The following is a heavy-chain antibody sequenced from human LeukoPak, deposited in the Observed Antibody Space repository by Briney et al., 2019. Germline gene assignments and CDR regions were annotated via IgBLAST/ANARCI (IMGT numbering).Heavy chain of an antibody. CDR3: ARDLRDSGSYFDFDY. J-gene: IGHJ4*02. CDR1: GGSISSSSYY. V-gene: IGHV4-39*02. D-gene: IGHD1-26*01. CDR2: IYYSGST. Sequence: PSETLSLTCTVSGGSISSSSYYWGWIRQPPGKGLEWIGSIYYSGSTYYNPSLKSRVTISVDTSKNQFSLKLSSVTAADTAVYYCARDLRDSGSYFDFDYWGQGTLVTVSS.